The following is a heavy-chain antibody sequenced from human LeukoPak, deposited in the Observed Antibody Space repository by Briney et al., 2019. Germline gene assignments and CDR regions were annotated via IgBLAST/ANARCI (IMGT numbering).Heavy chain of an antibody. Sequence: PSETLSLICTVSGGSMSSSGQYWGWIRQSPVKGLEWIGSIYYSGSTYYNPSLKSRVTIFVDTSKNQFSLELTSVTAADTAIYYCARNMTAISRLDVFDIWGPGTMVTVS. CDR1: GGSMSSSGQY. J-gene: IGHJ3*02. CDR3: ARNMTAISRLDVFDI. V-gene: IGHV4-39*01. CDR2: IYYSGST. D-gene: IGHD2-21*02.